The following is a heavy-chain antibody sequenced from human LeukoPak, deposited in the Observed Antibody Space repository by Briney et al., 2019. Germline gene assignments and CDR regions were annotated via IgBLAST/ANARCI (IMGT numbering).Heavy chain of an antibody. CDR3: AEVGATSGAFDI. CDR1: GYTFTSYD. V-gene: IGHV1-8*01. J-gene: IGHJ3*02. D-gene: IGHD1-26*01. CDR2: MNPNSGNT. Sequence: ASVKVSCKASGYTFTSYDINWVRQATGQGLEWMGWMNPNSGNTGYAQKFQGRVTMTRNTSISTAYMELSSLRSEDTAVYYCAEVGATSGAFDIWGQGTMVTVSS.